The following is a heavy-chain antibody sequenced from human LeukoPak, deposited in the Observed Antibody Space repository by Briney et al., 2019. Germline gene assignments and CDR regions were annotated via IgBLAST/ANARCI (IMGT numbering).Heavy chain of an antibody. V-gene: IGHV1-46*01. D-gene: IGHD1-14*01. CDR1: GYTFTSYY. J-gene: IGHJ4*02. CDR3: ARDLPDPYLRIGIPDDY. Sequence: ASVKVSCKASGYTFTSYYMHWVRQAPGQGLEWMGIINPSGGSTSYAQKFQGRVTMTRDTSTSTVYMELSSLRSEDTAVYYCARDLPDPYLRIGIPDDYWGQGTLVTVSS. CDR2: INPSGGST.